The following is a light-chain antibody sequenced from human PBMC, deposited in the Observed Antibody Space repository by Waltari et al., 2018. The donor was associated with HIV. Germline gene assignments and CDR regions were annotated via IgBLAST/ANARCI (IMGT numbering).Light chain of an antibody. Sequence: QSALTHPASVSGSPGQSITISCTGTSSDVGGYTDVSWYQQHPGNVPKLMIYEVSNRPSGVSNRFSGSKSGNTASLTISGLQAEDEADYYCSSYTSSSTPYVFGTGTKVTVL. CDR1: SSDVGGYTD. V-gene: IGLV2-14*01. CDR3: SSYTSSSTPYV. CDR2: EVS. J-gene: IGLJ1*01.